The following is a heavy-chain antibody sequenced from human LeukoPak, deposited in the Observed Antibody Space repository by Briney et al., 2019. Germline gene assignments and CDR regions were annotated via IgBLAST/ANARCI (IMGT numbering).Heavy chain of an antibody. CDR3: ARLDSRITIFGVVPPDV. V-gene: IGHV4-59*01. CDR2: IYYSGST. D-gene: IGHD3-3*01. J-gene: IGHJ6*04. Sequence: SETLSLTCTVPGGSISSYYWSWIRQPPGKGLEWIGYIYYSGSTNYNPSLKSRVTISVDTSKNRFSLKLSSVTAADTAVYYCARLDSRITIFGVVPPDVWGKGTTVTVSS. CDR1: GGSISSYY.